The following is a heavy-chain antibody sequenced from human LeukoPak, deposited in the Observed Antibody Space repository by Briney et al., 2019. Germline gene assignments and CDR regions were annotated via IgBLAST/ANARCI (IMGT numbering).Heavy chain of an antibody. V-gene: IGHV4-39*02. Sequence: SETLSLTCTVSGGSISSSSYYWGWIRQPPGKGLEWIGSIYYSGSTYYNPSLKSRVTISVDTSKNQFSLKLSSVTAADTAVYYCAREKDSSSSHGYFDLWGRGTLVTVSS. CDR2: IYYSGST. CDR1: GGSISSSSYY. J-gene: IGHJ2*01. D-gene: IGHD6-6*01. CDR3: AREKDSSSSHGYFDL.